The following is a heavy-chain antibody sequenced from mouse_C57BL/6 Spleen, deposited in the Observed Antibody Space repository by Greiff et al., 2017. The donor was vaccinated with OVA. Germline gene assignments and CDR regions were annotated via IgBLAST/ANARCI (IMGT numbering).Heavy chain of an antibody. D-gene: IGHD1-1*01. V-gene: IGHV3-6*01. CDR3: AREGYYGLYFDY. Sequence: VQLQQSGPGLVKPSQSLSLTCSVTGYSITSGYYWNWIRQFPGNKLEWMGYISYDGSNNSNPSLKNRISITLDTSKNQFCLKLNSVTTEDTATDSGAREGYYGLYFDYWGQGTTLTVSS. CDR1: GYSITSGYY. CDR2: ISYDGSN. J-gene: IGHJ2*01.